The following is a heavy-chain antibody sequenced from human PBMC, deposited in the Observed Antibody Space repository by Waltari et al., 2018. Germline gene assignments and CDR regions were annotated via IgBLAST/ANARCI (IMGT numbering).Heavy chain of an antibody. CDR2: ISAHNGDT. Sequence: QVQLVQSGAEVKNPGASVKVSCEGSGYSFTSYGISWVRQAPGQGLEWMGWISAHNGDTNYAQNFQGRVTMTTDTSTRTAYMELRSLRSDDTAVYFCTRDPSTMTRTPGNGFGPWGQGTRVTVSA. CDR3: TRDPSTMTRTPGNGFGP. V-gene: IGHV1-18*01. J-gene: IGHJ5*02. CDR1: GYSFTSYG. D-gene: IGHD4-4*01.